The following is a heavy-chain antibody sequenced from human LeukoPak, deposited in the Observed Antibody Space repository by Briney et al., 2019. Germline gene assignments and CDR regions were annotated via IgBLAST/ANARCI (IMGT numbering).Heavy chain of an antibody. CDR2: IYHSGST. V-gene: IGHV4-30-2*01. J-gene: IGHJ4*02. CDR3: ARGRYSYGYRYFDY. Sequence: KTSQTLSLTCTVSGGSISSGGYYWSWIRQPPGKGLEWIGYIYHSGSTYYNPSLKSRVTISVDRSKNQFSLKLSSVTAADTAVYYCARGRYSYGYRYFDYWGQGTLVTVSS. D-gene: IGHD5-18*01. CDR1: GGSISSGGYY.